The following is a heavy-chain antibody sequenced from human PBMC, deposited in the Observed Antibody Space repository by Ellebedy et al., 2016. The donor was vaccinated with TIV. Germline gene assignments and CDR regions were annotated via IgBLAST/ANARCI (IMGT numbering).Heavy chain of an antibody. CDR3: ARGSGWIIDY. Sequence: PGGSLRLSCTDSGFTVSSYWMQWVRQATGKGLEWVANIKQDGSEEYYLDSVKGRFTISRDNAKKSLYLQMNSLRSEDTAVYYCARGSGWIIDYWGQGTLVTVSS. J-gene: IGHJ4*02. D-gene: IGHD6-19*01. V-gene: IGHV3-7*04. CDR1: GFTVSSYW. CDR2: IKQDGSEE.